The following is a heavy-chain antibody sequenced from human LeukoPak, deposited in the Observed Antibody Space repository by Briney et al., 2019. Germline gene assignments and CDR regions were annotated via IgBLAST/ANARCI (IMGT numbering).Heavy chain of an antibody. Sequence: KPSETLSLTCTVSGGSISSSSHYWGWIRQPPGKGLEWIGNIHYSGSTQYNPSLKSRVTISVDTSKNQFSLRLTSVTAADTALYYCARRRSSSSWRDYWGQGAQVTVSS. CDR2: IHYSGST. V-gene: IGHV4-39*01. CDR3: ARRRSSSSWRDY. CDR1: GGSISSSSHY. D-gene: IGHD6-13*01. J-gene: IGHJ4*02.